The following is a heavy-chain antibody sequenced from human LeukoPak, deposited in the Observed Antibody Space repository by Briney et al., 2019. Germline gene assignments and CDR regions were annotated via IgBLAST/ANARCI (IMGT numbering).Heavy chain of an antibody. Sequence: GGSLRLSCVASGFTFGKYWMSWVRQAPGKGLEWVANIKLDGSEKNYVDSVKGRFTISRDNTKSSLYLQMNSLRVEDTAVFYCARDQYDTWSRRGNFDSWGQGTLVIVSS. CDR2: IKLDGSEK. D-gene: IGHD3-3*01. CDR3: ARDQYDTWSRRGNFDS. J-gene: IGHJ4*02. V-gene: IGHV3-7*03. CDR1: GFTFGKYW.